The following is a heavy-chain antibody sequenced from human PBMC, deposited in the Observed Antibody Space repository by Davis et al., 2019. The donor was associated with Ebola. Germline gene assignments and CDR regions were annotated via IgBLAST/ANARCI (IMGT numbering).Heavy chain of an antibody. V-gene: IGHV3-11*06. D-gene: IGHD3-22*01. Sequence: GESLKISCAASGFTFSDYYMSWIRQAPGKGLEWVSYISSSSSYTNYADSVKGRFTISRDNAKNSLYLQMNSLRAEDTAVYYCARAPGGYYDSSGYYGAFYYYYGMDVWGQGTTVTVSS. J-gene: IGHJ6*02. CDR2: ISSSSSYT. CDR3: ARAPGGYYDSSGYYGAFYYYYGMDV. CDR1: GFTFSDYY.